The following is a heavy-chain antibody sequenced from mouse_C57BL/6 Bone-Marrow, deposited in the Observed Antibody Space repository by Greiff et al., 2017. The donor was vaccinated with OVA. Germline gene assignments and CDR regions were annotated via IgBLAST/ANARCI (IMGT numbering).Heavy chain of an antibody. CDR3: AREGTTVVATDWYFDV. CDR1: GYTFTSYW. V-gene: IGHV1-72*01. J-gene: IGHJ1*03. D-gene: IGHD1-1*01. CDR2: IDPNSGGT. Sequence: QVQLKQPGAELVKPGASVKLSCKASGYTFTSYWMHWVKQRPGRGLEWIGRIDPNSGGTKYNEKFKSKATLTVDKPSSTAYMQLSSLTSEDSAVYYCAREGTTVVATDWYFDVWGTGTTVTVSS.